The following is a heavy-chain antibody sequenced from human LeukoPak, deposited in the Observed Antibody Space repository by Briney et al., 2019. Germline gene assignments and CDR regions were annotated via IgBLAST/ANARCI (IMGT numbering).Heavy chain of an antibody. J-gene: IGHJ6*02. D-gene: IGHD2-2*01. CDR2: MNPNSGNT. V-gene: IGHV1-8*01. Sequence: GASVKVSCKASGYTFTSYDINWVRQATGQGLEWMGWMNPNSGNTGYAQKFQGRVTMTRNTSISTAYMELSSLRSEDTAVYYCARSWVEGYCSSTSCFYGMDAWGQGTTVTVSS. CDR1: GYTFTSYD. CDR3: ARSWVEGYCSSTSCFYGMDA.